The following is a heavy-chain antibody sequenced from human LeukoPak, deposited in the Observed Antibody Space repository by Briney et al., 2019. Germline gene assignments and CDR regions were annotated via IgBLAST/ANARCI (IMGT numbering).Heavy chain of an antibody. D-gene: IGHD3-10*01. Sequence: PSETLSLTCSVSGGSISSYYWSWIRQPPGKGLEWIGYIYYSGSTNYNPSLKSRVTISVDTSENQLSLKLSSVTAADTAVYYCARVGWYGGLTEFDYWGQGTLVTVSS. CDR1: GGSISSYY. CDR3: ARVGWYGGLTEFDY. J-gene: IGHJ4*02. CDR2: IYYSGST. V-gene: IGHV4-59*01.